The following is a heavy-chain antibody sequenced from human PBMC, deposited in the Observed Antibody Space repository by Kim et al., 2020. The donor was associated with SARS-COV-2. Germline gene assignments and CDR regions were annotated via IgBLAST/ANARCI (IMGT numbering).Heavy chain of an antibody. Sequence: GGSLRLSCAASGFTFSSYAMHWVRQAPGKGLEWVAVISYDGSNKYYADSVKGRFTISRDNSKNTLYLQMNSLRAEDTAVYYCARDRGSGSYLRYWGQGTLVTVSS. D-gene: IGHD1-26*01. V-gene: IGHV3-30*04. CDR3: ARDRGSGSYLRY. J-gene: IGHJ4*02. CDR2: ISYDGSNK. CDR1: GFTFSSYA.